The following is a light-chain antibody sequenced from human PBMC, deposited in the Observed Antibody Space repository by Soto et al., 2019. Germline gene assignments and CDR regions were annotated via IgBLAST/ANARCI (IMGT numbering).Light chain of an antibody. CDR2: GAS. J-gene: IGKJ4*01. V-gene: IGKV3-20*01. CDR1: QSVSSSY. Sequence: EIVLTQSPGTLSFSPGERATLSCRASQSVSSSYLAWYQQKPGQAPRLLIYGASSRATGIPDRFSGSGSGTAFTLTISRLEPEDFAVYYCKPYGSSLVFTFGGGTKVEIX. CDR3: KPYGSSLVFT.